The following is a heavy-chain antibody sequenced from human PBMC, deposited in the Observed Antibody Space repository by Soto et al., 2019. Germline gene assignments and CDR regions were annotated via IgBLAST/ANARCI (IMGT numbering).Heavy chain of an antibody. CDR2: IYYTGNA. J-gene: IGHJ1*01. CDR1: GDSISNYY. CDR3: ASVLGREYFQQ. Sequence: PXGTLSLTCSVSGDSISNYYWSWIRQPPGKGLEWIGYIYYTGNANYNPSLRSRATISFDTSKSQFSLQLSSVTAADTAVYYCASVLGREYFQQWGQGTLVTVSS. D-gene: IGHD3-16*01. V-gene: IGHV4-59*01.